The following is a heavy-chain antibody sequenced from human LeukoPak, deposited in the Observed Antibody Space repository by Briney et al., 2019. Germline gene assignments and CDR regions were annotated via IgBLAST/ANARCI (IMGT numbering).Heavy chain of an antibody. CDR1: GITFSNYW. Sequence: PGGSLRLSCAASGITFSNYWMHWVRQAPGKGLVWVSRISSDGSSTNYADSVKGRFTISRDNSKNTLYLQMNSLRAEDTAVYYCAKADVLLWFGELAGRYYFDYWGQGTLVTVSS. CDR2: ISSDGSST. CDR3: AKADVLLWFGELAGRYYFDY. V-gene: IGHV3-74*01. D-gene: IGHD3-10*01. J-gene: IGHJ4*02.